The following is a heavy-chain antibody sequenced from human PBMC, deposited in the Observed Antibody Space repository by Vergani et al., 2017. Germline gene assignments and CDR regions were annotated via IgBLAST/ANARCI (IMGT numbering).Heavy chain of an antibody. V-gene: IGHV1-69*01. J-gene: IGHJ5*02. Sequence: QVQLVQSGAEVKKPGSSVKVSCKASGGTFSSYAISWVRQAPGQGLEWMGGIIPIFGTANYAQKFQGRVTITADESTSTAYMELSSLRSEDTAVYYCARYGRVSCSSTSGYRNNGFDPWGQGTLVTVSS. CDR1: GGTFSSYA. CDR2: IIPIFGTA. CDR3: ARYGRVSCSSTSGYRNNGFDP. D-gene: IGHD2-2*02.